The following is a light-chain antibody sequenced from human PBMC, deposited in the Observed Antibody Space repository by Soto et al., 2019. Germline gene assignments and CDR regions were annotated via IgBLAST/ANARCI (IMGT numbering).Light chain of an antibody. V-gene: IGKV3-11*01. CDR2: DAS. Sequence: IVLTQSPATLSVSPGETATLSCRASENINTYLAWYQQKPGQAPKLLIYDASNRATGIPARFSASGSGTDFTLTISSLEPEDFAVYYCQHRNNWPLTFGGGTKVEFK. J-gene: IGKJ4*01. CDR1: ENINTY. CDR3: QHRNNWPLT.